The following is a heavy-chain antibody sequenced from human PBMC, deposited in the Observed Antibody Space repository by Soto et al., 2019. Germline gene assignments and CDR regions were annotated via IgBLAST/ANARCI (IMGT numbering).Heavy chain of an antibody. D-gene: IGHD1-1*01. V-gene: IGHV1-8*01. Sequence: ASVQVSCKASGYTFTSYDINWARHATGQALEWMGWMNPNSGNTGYAISVKGRITINPDTSKNQFSLQLNSVIPEDTAVHYCARAHLGSDRYTLEPFDPWGQGTLVTVSS. CDR1: GYTFTSYD. CDR2: MNPNSGNT. J-gene: IGHJ5*02. CDR3: ARAHLGSDRYTLEPFDP.